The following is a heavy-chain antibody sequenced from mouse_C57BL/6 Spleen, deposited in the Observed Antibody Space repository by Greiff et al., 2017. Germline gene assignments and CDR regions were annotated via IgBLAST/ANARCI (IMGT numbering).Heavy chain of an antibody. CDR1: GYSFTGYY. V-gene: IGHV1-42*01. CDR2: INPSTGGT. D-gene: IGHD2-1*01. CDR3: ARRGYYGSFCAMDY. J-gene: IGHJ4*01. Sequence: VQLKESGPELVKPGASVKISCKASGYSFTGYYMNWVKQSPEKSLEWIGEINPSTGGTTYNQKFKAKATLTVDKSSSTAYMQLKSLTSEDSAVYYCARRGYYGSFCAMDYWGQGTSVTGFS.